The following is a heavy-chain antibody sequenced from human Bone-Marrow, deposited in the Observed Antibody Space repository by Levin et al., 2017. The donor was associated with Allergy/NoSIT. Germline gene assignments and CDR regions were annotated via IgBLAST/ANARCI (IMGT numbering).Heavy chain of an antibody. J-gene: IGHJ4*02. CDR2: IYYSGTS. D-gene: IGHD4-11*01. CDR3: ASTDYTEYFHYFDH. V-gene: IGHV4-39*06. Sequence: TASETLSLTCSVSGGSVSDTNRFWAWIRQPPGKGLEWIGSIYYSGTSYYNPSLTNRVTISVDTSKNRFPLKVTSVTAADTAVYYCASTDYTEYFHYFDHWGQGSLFTVSA. CDR1: GGSVSDTNRF.